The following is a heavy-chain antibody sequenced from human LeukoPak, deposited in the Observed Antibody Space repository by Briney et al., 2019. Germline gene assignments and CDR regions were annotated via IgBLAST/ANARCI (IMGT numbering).Heavy chain of an antibody. D-gene: IGHD3-3*01. CDR3: ARGRFLESYDY. Sequence: AASVKVSCKASGYTFTSYHMHWVRQAPGQGLDWMGIINPSAGITTYAQKFQGRVAMTKDTSTSTAYMELRSLRSDDTAVYYCARGRFLESYDYWGQGTLVTVSS. CDR1: GYTFTSYH. CDR2: INPSAGIT. J-gene: IGHJ4*02. V-gene: IGHV1-46*01.